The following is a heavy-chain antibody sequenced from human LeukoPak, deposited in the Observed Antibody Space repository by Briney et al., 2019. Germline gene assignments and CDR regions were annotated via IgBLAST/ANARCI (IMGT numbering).Heavy chain of an antibody. D-gene: IGHD5-24*01. Sequence: GRAQRFSCAASGFISADYVMYWVRPAPGKGVEWVSGSSWNSGSIGYADSVKGRFTISRDNAKTSLYLQMNSLRAEDTAVYYCARETFLRDGYNTPSFYFDYWGQRTLVTVSS. J-gene: IGHJ4*02. V-gene: IGHV3-9*02. CDR1: GFISADYV. CDR3: ARETFLRDGYNTPSFYFDY. CDR2: SSWNSGSI.